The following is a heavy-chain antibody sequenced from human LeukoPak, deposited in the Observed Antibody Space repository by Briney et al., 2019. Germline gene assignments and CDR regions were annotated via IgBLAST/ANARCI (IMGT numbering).Heavy chain of an antibody. D-gene: IGHD2-2*01. Sequence: GGSLRLSCAASGFTLSNYDMNWVRQAPGKGLEWVSSISTSSRYIYYKDSVRGRFTISRDDAKNSLYLEMNGLRAEDTAVYYCARADCSSSTCYLRRSWFDPWGQGTLVTVSS. CDR2: ISTSSRYI. CDR3: ARADCSSSTCYLRRSWFDP. V-gene: IGHV3-21*01. CDR1: GFTLSNYD. J-gene: IGHJ5*02.